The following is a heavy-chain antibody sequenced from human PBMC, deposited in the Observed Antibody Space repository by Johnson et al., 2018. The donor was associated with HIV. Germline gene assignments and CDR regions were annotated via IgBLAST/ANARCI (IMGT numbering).Heavy chain of an antibody. CDR3: VRGPRYTHDNDDVYLLQAFDI. V-gene: IGHV3-30*03. D-gene: IGHD3-16*01. CDR2: ISYDGSDK. J-gene: IGHJ3*02. Sequence: QVQLVESGGGVVQPGRSLRLSCAASGFTFSRYGMHWVRQAPAKGLEWVAVISYDGSDKYYADSVTGRLTISRDSSKNTLYLEMNSLRAEDTAVYYCVRGPRYTHDNDDVYLLQAFDIWGQGTMVTVSS. CDR1: GFTFSRYG.